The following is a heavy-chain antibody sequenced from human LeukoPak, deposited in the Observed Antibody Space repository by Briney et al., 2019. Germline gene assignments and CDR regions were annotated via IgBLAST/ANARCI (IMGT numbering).Heavy chain of an antibody. CDR3: ARDGDETRGVLWNFDY. J-gene: IGHJ4*02. CDR1: GGSISSYY. V-gene: IGHV4-59*01. CDR2: IYYSGST. D-gene: IGHD2-21*01. Sequence: PSETLSLTCTVSGGSISSYYWSWLRQPPGKGLEWIGYIYYSGSTNYNPSLKSRVTISVDTSKNQFSLKLSSMTAADTAVYYCARDGDETRGVLWNFDYWGQGTLVTVSS.